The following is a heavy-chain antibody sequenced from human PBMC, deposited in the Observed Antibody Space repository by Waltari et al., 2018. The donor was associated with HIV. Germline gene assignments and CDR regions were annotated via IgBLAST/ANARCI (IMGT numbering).Heavy chain of an antibody. Sequence: QVQLQESGPGLVKPSQTLSLTCTVSGGSVRSDSHYWSWIRQHPGKGLEWIGYIYYSESTYYHPSLKSRVIISIDTSKNQFSLELTSVTAADTAVYYCARDSGLYGTYSHGMDVWGQGTTVTVSS. V-gene: IGHV4-31*03. CDR2: IYYSEST. D-gene: IGHD4-17*01. CDR1: GGSVRSDSHY. CDR3: ARDSGLYGTYSHGMDV. J-gene: IGHJ6*02.